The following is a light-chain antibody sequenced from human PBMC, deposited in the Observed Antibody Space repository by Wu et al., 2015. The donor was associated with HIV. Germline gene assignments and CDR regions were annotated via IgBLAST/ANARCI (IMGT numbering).Light chain of an antibody. Sequence: DIQLTQSPSYLSASLGDRVTITCRASQDIQHWLAWYQQRPGEAPKLLLYPAPTLQSGVPSRFSGSGSGTEFTLTINKIQTDDFGVYYCQQGSGFPPTFGQGTNV. CDR1: QDIQHW. V-gene: IGKV1-9*01. J-gene: IGKJ1*01. CDR3: QQGSGFPPT. CDR2: PAP.